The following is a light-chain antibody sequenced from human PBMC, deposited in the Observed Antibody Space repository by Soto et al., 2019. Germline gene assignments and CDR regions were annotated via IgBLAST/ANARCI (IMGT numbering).Light chain of an antibody. CDR2: YDD. CDR3: AAWDDSLNGYV. CDR1: SSNIGNNA. V-gene: IGLV1-36*01. J-gene: IGLJ1*01. Sequence: QSALTQPPSVSEAPRQRVTISCSGSSSNIGNNAVNWYQQLPGKAPKLLIYYDDLLPSGVSDRFSGSKSGTSASLAISGHQSEDEADYYCAAWDDSLNGYVFGTGTKVTVL.